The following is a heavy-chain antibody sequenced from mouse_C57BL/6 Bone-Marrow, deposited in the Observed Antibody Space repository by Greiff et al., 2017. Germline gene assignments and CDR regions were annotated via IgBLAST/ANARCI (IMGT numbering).Heavy chain of an antibody. Sequence: VQLQQSGPGLVQPSQSLSITCTVSGFSLTSYGVHWVRQSPGKGLEWLGVIWRGGSTDYNEAFMSRLGITKDNSKSQVFFKMNSLQADDTAIYYCAKNISYDGLVDYWGQGTTVTVSS. D-gene: IGHD2-3*01. CDR2: IWRGGST. J-gene: IGHJ4*01. CDR3: AKNISYDGLVDY. CDR1: GFSLTSYG. V-gene: IGHV2-5*01.